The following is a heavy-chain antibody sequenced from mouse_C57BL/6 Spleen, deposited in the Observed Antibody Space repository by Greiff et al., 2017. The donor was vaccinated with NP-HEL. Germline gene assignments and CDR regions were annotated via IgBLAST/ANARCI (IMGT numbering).Heavy chain of an antibody. CDR1: GYSITSGYD. Sequence: EVMLVESGPGMVKPSQSLSLTCTVTGYSITSGYDWHWIRHFPGNKLEWMGYISYSGSTNYNPSLKSRISITHDTSKNHFFLKLNSVTTEDTATYYCARGYYRYFDVWGTGTTVTVSS. CDR3: ARGYYRYFDV. J-gene: IGHJ1*03. V-gene: IGHV3-1*01. CDR2: ISYSGST. D-gene: IGHD2-12*01.